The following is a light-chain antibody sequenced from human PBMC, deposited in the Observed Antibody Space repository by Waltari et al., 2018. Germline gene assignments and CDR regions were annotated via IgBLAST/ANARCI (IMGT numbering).Light chain of an antibody. CDR1: STDVGTYNY. Sequence: QSALTQPASVSGSPGQSITISCTGTSTDVGTYNYVSWYQQHPGKAPKLLIYDVSYRPSGVSYRFSGSKSGNTASLTISGLQAEDEADYYCSSYITTNTLELFGGGTSLTVL. CDR3: SSYITTNTLEL. CDR2: DVS. V-gene: IGLV2-14*03. J-gene: IGLJ3*02.